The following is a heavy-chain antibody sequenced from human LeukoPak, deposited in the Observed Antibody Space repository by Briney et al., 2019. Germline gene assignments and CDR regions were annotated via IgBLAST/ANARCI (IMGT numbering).Heavy chain of an antibody. Sequence: PSETLSLTCAVYGGSFSGYYWSWIRQPPGKGLEWIGYIYYSGSTYYNPSLKSRVTISVDTSKNQFSLKLSSVTAADTAVYYCARGILTGYDAFVLDYWGQGTLVTVSS. CDR3: ARGILTGYDAFVLDY. V-gene: IGHV4-30-4*01. D-gene: IGHD3-9*01. J-gene: IGHJ4*02. CDR2: IYYSGST. CDR1: GGSFSGYY.